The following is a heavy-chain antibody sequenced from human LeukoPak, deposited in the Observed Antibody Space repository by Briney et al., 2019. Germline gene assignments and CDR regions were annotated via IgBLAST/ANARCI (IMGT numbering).Heavy chain of an antibody. D-gene: IGHD3-22*01. V-gene: IGHV3-23*01. CDR1: GFTFSSYW. Sequence: PGGSLRLSCAASGFTFSSYWMSWVRQAPGKGLEWVSAISGSGGSTYYADSVKGRFTISRDNSKNTLYLQMNSLRAEDTAVYYCAKDLPAYDSSGYFGYWGQGTLVTVSS. J-gene: IGHJ4*02. CDR3: AKDLPAYDSSGYFGY. CDR2: ISGSGGST.